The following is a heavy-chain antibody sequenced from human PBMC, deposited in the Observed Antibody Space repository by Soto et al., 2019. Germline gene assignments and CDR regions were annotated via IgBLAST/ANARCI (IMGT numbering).Heavy chain of an antibody. CDR1: GGSVSSGSYS. D-gene: IGHD1-7*01. V-gene: IGHV4-61*01. J-gene: IGHJ3*02. CDR2: IYYSGNT. Sequence: SETLSLTCTVSGGSVSSGSYSWSWIRQPPGKGLEWIGYIYYSGNTNYNPSLKSRVTISVDTSKNQFSLKLSSVTAADTAVYYCATRDELELPTGASDSWGQGTMVTVSS. CDR3: ATRDELELPTGASDS.